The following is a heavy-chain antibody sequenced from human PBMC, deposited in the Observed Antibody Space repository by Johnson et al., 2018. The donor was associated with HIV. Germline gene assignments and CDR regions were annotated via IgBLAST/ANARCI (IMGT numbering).Heavy chain of an antibody. J-gene: IGHJ3*02. D-gene: IGHD6-19*01. Sequence: QVQLVESGGGVVQPGGSLRLSCAASGFTFSSYGMHWVRQAPGKGLEWVAFIRYDGSNKYYADSVKGRFTISRDNSKNTLYLQMNSLRAEDTAVYYCAKGGSTVAVAFDIWGPGTMVTVSS. V-gene: IGHV3-30*02. CDR1: GFTFSSYG. CDR2: IRYDGSNK. CDR3: AKGGSTVAVAFDI.